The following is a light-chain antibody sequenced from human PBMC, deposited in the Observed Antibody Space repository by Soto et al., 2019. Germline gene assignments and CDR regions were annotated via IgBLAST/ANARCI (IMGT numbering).Light chain of an antibody. CDR2: EVY. CDR1: NSDVGGYNF. J-gene: IGLJ3*02. CDR3: CSYAGSYTLV. Sequence: QSALTQPPSASGSPGQSVTISCTGTNSDVGGYNFVSWYQQYPGKVPKLMIYEVYKRPSGVPDRFSGSKSANTASLTVSGLQSEDEADYYCCSYAGSYTLVFGGGTKLTVL. V-gene: IGLV2-8*01.